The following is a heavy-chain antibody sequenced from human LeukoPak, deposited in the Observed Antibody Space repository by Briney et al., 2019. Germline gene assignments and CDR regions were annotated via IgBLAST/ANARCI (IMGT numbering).Heavy chain of an antibody. D-gene: IGHD6-13*01. CDR2: INPNNGGT. CDR1: GGAFSSYA. V-gene: IGHV1-2*02. J-gene: IGHJ4*02. Sequence: ASVKVSCKASGGAFSSYAISWVRQAPGQGLEWMGWINPNNGGTSYAQKFQGRVTMTRDTSITTSYMELPSLTSDDTAVYYCARGYSSPVPNFDYWGQGTLVTVSS. CDR3: ARGYSSPVPNFDY.